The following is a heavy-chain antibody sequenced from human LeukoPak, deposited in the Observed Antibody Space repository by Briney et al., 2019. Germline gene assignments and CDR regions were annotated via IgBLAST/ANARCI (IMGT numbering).Heavy chain of an antibody. CDR3: AKRDYDHHYMDV. J-gene: IGHJ6*03. CDR2: ISGRSGNT. Sequence: GGFLRLSCAASGFTFSSSSMSWVRQAPGKGLEWVSLISGRSGNTYYADSVKGRFTISRDNSRNTLYLQMNSLRADDTAEYYCAKRDYDHHYMDVWGKGTTVTVSS. CDR1: GFTFSSSS. V-gene: IGHV3-23*01.